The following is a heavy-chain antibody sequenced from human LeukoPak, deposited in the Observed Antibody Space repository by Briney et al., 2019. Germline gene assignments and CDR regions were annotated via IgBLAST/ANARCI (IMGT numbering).Heavy chain of an antibody. CDR3: ARSGIRITRVRGAVDWFDP. CDR2: INPNSGGT. CDR1: GYTFTGYY. D-gene: IGHD3-10*01. Sequence: ASVKVSCKASGYTFTGYYMHWVRQAPGQGLDWMGWINPNSGGTNYAQKFQGRVTMTRDTSISTAYMELSRLRSDDTAVYDCARSGIRITRVRGAVDWFDPWGQGTLVTVSS. V-gene: IGHV1-2*02. J-gene: IGHJ5*02.